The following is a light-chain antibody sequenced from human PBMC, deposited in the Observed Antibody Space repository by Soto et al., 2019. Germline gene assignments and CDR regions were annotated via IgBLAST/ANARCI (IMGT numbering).Light chain of an antibody. CDR1: SSDVGTYNY. CDR2: DVS. Sequence: QSALTQPRSVSGSPGQSVTISCSGTSSDVGTYNYVSWYQQHSGKAPKLVIYDVSARPSGVPDRFSGSKSGNTASLTISGLQAEDEADYYCCSYAGSFTWVFGGGTELTVL. CDR3: CSYAGSFTWV. J-gene: IGLJ3*02. V-gene: IGLV2-11*01.